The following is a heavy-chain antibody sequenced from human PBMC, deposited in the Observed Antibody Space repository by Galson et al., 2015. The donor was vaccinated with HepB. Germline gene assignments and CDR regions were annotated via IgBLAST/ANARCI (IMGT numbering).Heavy chain of an antibody. Sequence: SVKVSCKASGYTFTSYGISWVRQAPGQGLEWMGWISAYNGNTNYAQKLQGRVTMTTDTSTSTAYMELRSLRPDDTAVYYCARQELLWFGELPPPPDYWGQGTLVTVSS. D-gene: IGHD3-10*01. J-gene: IGHJ4*02. CDR3: ARQELLWFGELPPPPDY. CDR1: GYTFTSYG. V-gene: IGHV1-18*04. CDR2: ISAYNGNT.